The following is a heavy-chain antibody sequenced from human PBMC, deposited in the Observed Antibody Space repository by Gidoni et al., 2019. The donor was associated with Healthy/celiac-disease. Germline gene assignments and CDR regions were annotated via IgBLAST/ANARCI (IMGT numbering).Heavy chain of an antibody. J-gene: IGHJ4*02. V-gene: IGHV1-46*03. Sequence: AEVKKPGASVKGACKASGDTFTSYYMHWVRQAPGQGLEWMGIINPSGGSTSYAQKFQGRVTVTRDTSTSTVYMELRSLRSEDTAVYYCARSVAITLGFDYWGQRTLVTVSS. CDR3: ARSVAITLGFDY. D-gene: IGHD5-12*01. CDR1: GDTFTSYY. CDR2: INPSGGST.